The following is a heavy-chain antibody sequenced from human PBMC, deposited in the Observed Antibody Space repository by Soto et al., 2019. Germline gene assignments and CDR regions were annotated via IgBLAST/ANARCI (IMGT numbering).Heavy chain of an antibody. CDR3: AREGSYSAYNFAHGIQLWSFDF. J-gene: IGHJ4*02. V-gene: IGHV4-4*07. Sequence: SETLSLTCTVSGGSINTFYWSWVRQPAGKGLEWIGRIFSSGSTSFNPSLESRVAMSVDTSKNHFSLNLSSVTAADMAVHYCAREGSYSAYNFAHGIQLWSFDFWGQGALVTVSS. CDR2: IFSSGST. CDR1: GGSINTFY. D-gene: IGHD5-12*01.